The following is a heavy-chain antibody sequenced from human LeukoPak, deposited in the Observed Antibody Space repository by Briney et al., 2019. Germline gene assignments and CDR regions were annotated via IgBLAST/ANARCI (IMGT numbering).Heavy chain of an antibody. D-gene: IGHD1-14*01. CDR1: GYTFTSYG. Sequence: KPGASVKVSCKASGYTFTSYGISWVRQAPGQGLEWMGWISAYNGNTNYAQKFQGRVTITTDESTSTAYMELSSLRSEDTAVYYCARLQRAGSGTIPSVFDAFDIWGQGTMVTVSS. CDR2: ISAYNGNT. V-gene: IGHV1-18*01. CDR3: ARLQRAGSGTIPSVFDAFDI. J-gene: IGHJ3*02.